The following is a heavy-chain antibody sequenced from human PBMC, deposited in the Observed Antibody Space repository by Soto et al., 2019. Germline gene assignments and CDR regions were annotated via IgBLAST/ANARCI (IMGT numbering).Heavy chain of an antibody. CDR1: GGSISSGGYY. Sequence: SETLSLTCTVSGGSISSGGYYWSWIRQHPGKGLEWIGYIYYSGSTYYNPSLKSRVTISVDTSKNQFSLKLSSVTAADTAVYYFARDNHRTLGYRTNGVCRFDDCGEGTLDTVSS. CDR2: IYYSGST. J-gene: IGHJ4*02. D-gene: IGHD2-8*01. V-gene: IGHV4-31*03. CDR3: ARDNHRTLGYRTNGVCRFDD.